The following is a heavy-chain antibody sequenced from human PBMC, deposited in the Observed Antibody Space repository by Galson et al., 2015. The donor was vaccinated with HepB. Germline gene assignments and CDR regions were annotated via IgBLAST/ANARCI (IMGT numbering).Heavy chain of an antibody. J-gene: IGHJ4*02. D-gene: IGHD7-27*01. CDR2: ISSSSSYI. CDR3: ARDSTWGSLDY. V-gene: IGHV3-21*01. Sequence: SLRLSCAASGFTFSSYGMHWVRQAPGKGLEWVSSISSSSSYIYYADSVKGRFTISRDNAKNSLYLQMNSLRAEDTAVYYCARDSTWGSLDYWGQGTLVTVSS. CDR1: GFTFSSYG.